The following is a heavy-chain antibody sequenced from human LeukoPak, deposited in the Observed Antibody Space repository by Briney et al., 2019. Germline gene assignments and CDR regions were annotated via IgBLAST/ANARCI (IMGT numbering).Heavy chain of an antibody. CDR3: ARVTMIVVVGAFDI. CDR1: GVSINSGGCY. Sequence: SQTLSLTCTVSGVSINSGGCYWSWIRQPPGKGLEWIGSIYYSGSTYYNPSLKSRVTISVDTSKNQFSLKLSSVTAADTAVYYCARVTMIVVVGAFDIWGQGTMVTVSS. V-gene: IGHV4-39*07. D-gene: IGHD3-22*01. CDR2: IYYSGST. J-gene: IGHJ3*02.